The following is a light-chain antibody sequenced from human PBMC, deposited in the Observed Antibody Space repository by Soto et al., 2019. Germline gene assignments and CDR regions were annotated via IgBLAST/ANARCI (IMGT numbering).Light chain of an antibody. J-gene: IGKJ2*01. V-gene: IGKV1-39*01. CDR2: NVF. CDR1: QSIGTY. CDR3: QQSYEAPRT. Sequence: DIQMTQSPSSLSASVGDRVTITCRASQSIGTYLSWYQQKAGKAPKLLMYNVFSLQSGVPSRFSGSGSGTDFTLIISSLQPEDFATYYCQQSYEAPRTFGQGTKLLIK.